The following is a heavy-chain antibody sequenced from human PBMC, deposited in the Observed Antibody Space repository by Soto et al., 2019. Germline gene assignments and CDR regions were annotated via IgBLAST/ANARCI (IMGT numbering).Heavy chain of an antibody. J-gene: IGHJ4*02. CDR1: GFTFSSYS. CDR2: ISSSSSTI. D-gene: IGHD6-19*01. V-gene: IGHV3-48*01. Sequence: GGALRLSCAASGFTFSSYSMNWVRQAPGKGLEWVSYISSSSSTIYYADSVKGRFTILRDNAKNSLYLQMNSLRAEDTAVYYCAKEGEHSSGWANFDYWGQGTLVTVSS. CDR3: AKEGEHSSGWANFDY.